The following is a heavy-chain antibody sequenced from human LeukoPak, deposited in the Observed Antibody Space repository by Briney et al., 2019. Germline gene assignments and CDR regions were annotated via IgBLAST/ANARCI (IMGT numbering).Heavy chain of an antibody. Sequence: SETLSLTCTVSGGSISGYYWSWIRQPPGKGLEWIGYIYTSGSTNYNPSLKSRVTISVDTSKNQFSLKLSSVTAADTAVYYCARWPEWLGYYYYMDVWGKGTTVTVSS. CDR2: IYTSGST. D-gene: IGHD3-3*01. V-gene: IGHV4-4*09. CDR3: ARWPEWLGYYYYMDV. J-gene: IGHJ6*03. CDR1: GGSISGYY.